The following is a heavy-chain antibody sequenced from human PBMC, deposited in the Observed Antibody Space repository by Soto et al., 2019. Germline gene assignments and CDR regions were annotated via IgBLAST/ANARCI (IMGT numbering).Heavy chain of an antibody. CDR1: GASLSDNY. V-gene: IGHV4-34*11. J-gene: IGHJ4*02. CDR2: IYYSGST. CDR3: ARVGGVAARTFDY. D-gene: IGHD6-6*01. Sequence: SETLSLTCAVYGASLSDNYCNWLRQPPGKGLEWLGYIYYSGSTDYNPSLKGRVTISVDTSKNQFSLKLRSVTAADTAVYYCARVGGVAARTFDYWGQGTLVTVSS.